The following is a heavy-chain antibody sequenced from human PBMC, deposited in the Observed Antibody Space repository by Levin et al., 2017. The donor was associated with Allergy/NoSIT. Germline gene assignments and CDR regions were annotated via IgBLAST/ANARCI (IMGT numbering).Heavy chain of an antibody. CDR3: AREYSSGWTSGAFDI. J-gene: IGHJ3*02. V-gene: IGHV3-74*01. CDR2: IDSDGSIT. Sequence: GSLRLSCAASGFSFTSYWMHWVRQPPGKGLVWVSRIDSDGSITSYADSVKDSVRGRFTISRDNAKNTLYLQMNSLRVEDTAVYYCAREYSSGWTSGAFDIWGQGTMVTVSS. CDR1: GFSFTSYW. D-gene: IGHD6-19*01.